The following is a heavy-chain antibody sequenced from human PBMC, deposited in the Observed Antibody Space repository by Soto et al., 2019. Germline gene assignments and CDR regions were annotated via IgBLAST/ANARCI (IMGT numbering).Heavy chain of an antibody. D-gene: IGHD3-10*01. J-gene: IGHJ6*02. CDR3: AGEVTMVRGVITRYYGMDV. CDR2: ISSSSSYI. Sequence: GGSLRLSCAASGFTFSSYSMNWVRQAPGKGLEWVSSISSSSSYIYYADSVKGRFTISRDNAKNSLYLQMNSLRAEDTAVYYCAGEVTMVRGVITRYYGMDVWGPGTTVTVSS. CDR1: GFTFSSYS. V-gene: IGHV3-21*01.